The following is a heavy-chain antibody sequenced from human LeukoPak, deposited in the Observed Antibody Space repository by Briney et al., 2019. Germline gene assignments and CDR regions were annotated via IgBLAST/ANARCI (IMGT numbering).Heavy chain of an antibody. D-gene: IGHD4-17*01. CDR3: AKERQTGDYFTSDF. CDR1: GFTFSNYG. J-gene: IGHJ4*02. CDR2: ITYDGSIE. V-gene: IGHV3-30*18. Sequence: GGSLRLSCAASGFTFSNYGMHWVRQAPGKGLEWVAVITYDGSIESYADSVKGQFTISRDNSKSTVYLQMNSLRADDTAVYYCAKERQTGDYFTSDFWGQGTLVTVSS.